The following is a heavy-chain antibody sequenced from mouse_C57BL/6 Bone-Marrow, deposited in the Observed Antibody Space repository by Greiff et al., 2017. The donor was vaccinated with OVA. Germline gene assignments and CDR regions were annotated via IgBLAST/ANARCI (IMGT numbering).Heavy chain of an antibody. Sequence: EVQVVESGGGLVQPGGSLSLSCAASGFTFTDYYMSWVRQPPGKALEWLGFIRNKANGYTSDYSASVKGRLPISRYNSQSILDLQMNALRAEDSATYYYARFPSFYCGSPLDYWGQGTTLTVSA. J-gene: IGHJ2*01. CDR1: GFTFTDYY. CDR2: IRNKANGYTS. CDR3: ARFPSFYCGSPLDY. V-gene: IGHV7-3*01. D-gene: IGHD1-1*01.